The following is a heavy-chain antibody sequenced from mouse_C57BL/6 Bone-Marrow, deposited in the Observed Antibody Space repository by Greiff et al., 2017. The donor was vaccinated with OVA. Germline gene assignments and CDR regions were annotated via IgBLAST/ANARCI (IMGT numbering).Heavy chain of an antibody. CDR2: ISYDGST. D-gene: IGHD1-1*01. V-gene: IGHV3-6*01. Sequence: EVQRVESGPGLVKPSQSLSLTCSVTGYSITSGYYWNWIRQFPGNKLEWMGYISYDGSTNYNPSLKNRTSITRDTSKHQSFLKLNSLTTEDTARYYCERGATVEANDAMDYWGQGTSVTVSS. CDR1: GYSITSGYY. CDR3: ERGATVEANDAMDY. J-gene: IGHJ4*01.